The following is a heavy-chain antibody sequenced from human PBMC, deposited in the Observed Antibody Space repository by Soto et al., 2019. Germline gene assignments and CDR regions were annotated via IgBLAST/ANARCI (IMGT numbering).Heavy chain of an antibody. V-gene: IGHV3-7*01. CDR3: ARDLAGYYYGSGTMNGMDV. CDR1: GFTFSSYW. Sequence: GGSLRLSCAASGFTFSSYWMSWVRQAPGKGLEWVANIKQDGSEKYYVDSVKGRFTISRDNAKNSLYLQMNSLRAEDTAVYYCARDLAGYYYGSGTMNGMDVWGQGTTVTVSS. J-gene: IGHJ6*02. CDR2: IKQDGSEK. D-gene: IGHD3-10*01.